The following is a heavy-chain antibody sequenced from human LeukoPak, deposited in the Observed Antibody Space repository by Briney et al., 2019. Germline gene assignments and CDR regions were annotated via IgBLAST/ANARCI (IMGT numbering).Heavy chain of an antibody. CDR1: GYTFTSYA. CDR2: INTNTGNP. J-gene: IGHJ5*02. V-gene: IGHV7-4-1*02. Sequence: PQASVKVSCKASGYTFTSYAMNWVRQAPGQGLEWMGWINTNTGNPTYAQGFTGRFVFSLDTSVSTAYLQISSLKAEDTAVYYCAREGVTIFGVVIGGLDPWGQGTLVTVSS. D-gene: IGHD3-3*01. CDR3: AREGVTIFGVVIGGLDP.